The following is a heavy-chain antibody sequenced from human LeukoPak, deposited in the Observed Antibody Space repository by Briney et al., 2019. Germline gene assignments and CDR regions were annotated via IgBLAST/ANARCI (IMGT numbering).Heavy chain of an antibody. D-gene: IGHD3-10*01. CDR2: IYYSGST. CDR1: GGSISTYY. J-gene: IGHJ6*03. Sequence: PSETLSLSCTVSGGSISTYYWSWIRQPPGKGLEWIGYIYYSGSTNYNPSLKSRVTISVDTSKNQFSLKLSSVTAADTAVYYCARETRMVRGVMAARKTYYYMDVWGKGTTVTISS. V-gene: IGHV4-59*01. CDR3: ARETRMVRGVMAARKTYYYMDV.